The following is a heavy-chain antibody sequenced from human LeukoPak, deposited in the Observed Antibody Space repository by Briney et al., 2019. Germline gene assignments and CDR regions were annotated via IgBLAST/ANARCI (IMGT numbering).Heavy chain of an antibody. CDR2: MNPNSGNT. CDR1: VCTYTSCV. J-gene: IGHJ4*02. CDR3: RAGSSSRRDK. Sequence: ASVTVSFKSCVCTYTSCVIDWVRQPTGQGFEWMGWMNPNSGNTGYGQSFQGRITMTRDISIGTAYMELSNLTSQDTAIYYYRAGSSSRRDKWGQATLVTVSA. D-gene: IGHD2-2*01. V-gene: IGHV1-8*01.